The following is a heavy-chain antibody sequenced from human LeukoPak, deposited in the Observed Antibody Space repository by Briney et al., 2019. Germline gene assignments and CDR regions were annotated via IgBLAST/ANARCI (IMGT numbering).Heavy chain of an antibody. CDR3: ARVRLFGVVPSTSNYYMDV. V-gene: IGHV4-34*01. CDR1: GGSFSGYY. CDR2: INHSGST. Sequence: WETLSLTCAVYGGSFSGYYWSWIRQPPGKGLEWIGEINHSGSTNYNPSLKSRVTISVDTSKNQFSLKLSSVTAADTAVYYCARVRLFGVVPSTSNYYMDVWGKGTTVTVS. J-gene: IGHJ6*03. D-gene: IGHD3-3*01.